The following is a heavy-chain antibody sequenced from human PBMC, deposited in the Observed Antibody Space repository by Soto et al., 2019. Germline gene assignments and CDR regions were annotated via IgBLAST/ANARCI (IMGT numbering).Heavy chain of an antibody. CDR3: AKEGGYYHYFDY. V-gene: IGHV3-53*04. Sequence: QLVESGGGLVQPGGSLRLSCAVSGFTVSNNYMNWVRQAPGKGLEWVAVIYSDDTTFYADSVKGRFTISRHNSKNTLYPQMNSLRAEDTAVYYCAKEGGYYHYFDYCGRGTLVTVGS. D-gene: IGHD1-26*01. J-gene: IGHJ4*02. CDR1: GFTVSNNY. CDR2: IYSDDTT.